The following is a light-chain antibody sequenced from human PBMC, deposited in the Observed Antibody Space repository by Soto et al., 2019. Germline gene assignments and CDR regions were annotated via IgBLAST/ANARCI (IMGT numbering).Light chain of an antibody. Sequence: DIQLTQSPSFLSASVGDRFTITCRASPGISNYLASYQQKPRKAPQLLIYAASTLQSGAPLRFSGSGSGTEFTLTISSLQPEDFATYYCQQLNSYLLTFGGGTKVEIK. V-gene: IGKV1-9*01. J-gene: IGKJ4*01. CDR1: PGISNY. CDR3: QQLNSYLLT. CDR2: AAS.